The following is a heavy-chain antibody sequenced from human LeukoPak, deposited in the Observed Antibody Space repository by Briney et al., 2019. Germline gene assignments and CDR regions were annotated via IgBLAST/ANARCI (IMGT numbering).Heavy chain of an antibody. CDR2: ISAYNGNT. J-gene: IGHJ4*02. CDR1: GYTFTSYG. Sequence: EASVKVSCKASGYTFTSYGISWVRQAPGQGPEWMGWISAYNGNTNYAQKLQGRVTMTTDTSTSTAYMELRSLRSDDTAVYYCARTDYGDSSDYWGQGTLVTVSS. CDR3: ARTDYGDSSDY. V-gene: IGHV1-18*01. D-gene: IGHD4-17*01.